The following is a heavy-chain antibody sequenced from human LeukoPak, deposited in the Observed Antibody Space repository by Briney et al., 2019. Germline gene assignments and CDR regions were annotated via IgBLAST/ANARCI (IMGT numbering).Heavy chain of an antibody. Sequence: GGSLRLSCAASGFTFSSYWMHWVRQAPGKGLACVSRINSDGSYPSYADSVKGRFTISRDNAKNTLYLQMNSLRAEDTAVYYCARDNYDVLTDYYIAYWGQGTLVTVSS. CDR2: INSDGSYP. D-gene: IGHD3-9*01. J-gene: IGHJ4*02. V-gene: IGHV3-74*01. CDR1: GFTFSSYW. CDR3: ARDNYDVLTDYYIAY.